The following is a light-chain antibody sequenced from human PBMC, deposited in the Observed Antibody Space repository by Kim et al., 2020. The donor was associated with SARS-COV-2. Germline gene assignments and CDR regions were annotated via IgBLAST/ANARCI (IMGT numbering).Light chain of an antibody. CDR2: KAS. CDR3: QQSGRT. CDR1: QSISSW. V-gene: IGKV1-5*03. Sequence: EIQMTQSPSTLSASVGDRVTITCRASQSISSWLAWYQQKPGKAPKLLIYKASSLESGVPSRFSGSGSGTEFTLTISSLQPDDFATYYCQQSGRTFGQGTKVDIK. J-gene: IGKJ1*01.